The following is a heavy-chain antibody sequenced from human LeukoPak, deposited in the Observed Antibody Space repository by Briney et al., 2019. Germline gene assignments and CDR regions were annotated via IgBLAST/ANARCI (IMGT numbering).Heavy chain of an antibody. Sequence: PGGSLRLSCAASGFNFTNYNMNWVRQAPGKGLEWVSSIHSSSGSIYYADSLKGRFTISRDNAKNSLYLQMNSLRAEDTAVYYCAKDGAIWGHGTMVTVSS. CDR2: IHSSSGSI. CDR3: AKDGAI. D-gene: IGHD3-16*01. J-gene: IGHJ3*02. V-gene: IGHV3-21*04. CDR1: GFNFTNYN.